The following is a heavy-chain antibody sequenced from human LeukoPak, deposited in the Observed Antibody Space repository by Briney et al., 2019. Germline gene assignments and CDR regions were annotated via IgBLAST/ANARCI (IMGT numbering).Heavy chain of an antibody. D-gene: IGHD3-10*02. J-gene: IGHJ6*04. V-gene: IGHV3-48*03. CDR3: AELGITMIGGV. Sequence: GGSLRLSCAASGFTFNTYEMNWVRQAPGKGLEWVSYISNSGSTIYYADSVKGRFTISRDNAKNSLYLQMNSLRAEDTAVYYCAELGITMIGGVWGKGTTVTISS. CDR1: GFTFNTYE. CDR2: ISNSGSTI.